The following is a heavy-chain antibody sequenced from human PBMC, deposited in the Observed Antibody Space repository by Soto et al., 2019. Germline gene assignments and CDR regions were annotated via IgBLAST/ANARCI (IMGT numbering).Heavy chain of an antibody. Sequence: PSETLSLTCTVSGGSISSSSYYWAWIRQPPGKGLEWIASVHYSGNAYYNPSLTTRVTISRDTSKNRVSLELRSVTAADTAVYYCARVNVTLDFWGQGTLVTVSS. CDR2: VHYSGNA. CDR3: ARVNVTLDF. CDR1: GGSISSSSYY. J-gene: IGHJ4*02. D-gene: IGHD2-21*02. V-gene: IGHV4-39*01.